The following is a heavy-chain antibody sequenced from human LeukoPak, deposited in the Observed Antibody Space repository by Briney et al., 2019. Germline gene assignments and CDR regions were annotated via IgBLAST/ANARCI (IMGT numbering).Heavy chain of an antibody. D-gene: IGHD3-10*01. CDR2: INPNSGGT. CDR1: GGTFSSYA. Sequence: ASVKVSCKASGGTFSSYAISWVRQAPGQGLEWMGWINPNSGGTNYAQKFQGRVTMTRDTSISTAYMELSRLRSDDTAVYYCARGNYYGSGSTRAQYYYYYMDVWGQGTLVTVSS. CDR3: ARGNYYGSGSTRAQYYYYYMDV. V-gene: IGHV1-2*02. J-gene: IGHJ6*03.